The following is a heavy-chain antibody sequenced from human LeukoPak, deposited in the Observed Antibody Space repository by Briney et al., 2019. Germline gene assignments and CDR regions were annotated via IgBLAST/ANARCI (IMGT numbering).Heavy chain of an antibody. CDR2: INPNSGGT. CDR1: GYTFTGYY. V-gene: IGHV1-2*02. D-gene: IGHD3-3*01. J-gene: IGHJ4*02. CDR3: ARGFGVLITPGY. Sequence: ASVKVSCKASGYTFTGYYMHWVRQAPGQGLERMGWINPNSGGTNYAQKFQGRVTMTRDTSISTAYMELSRLRSDDTAVYYCARGFGVLITPGYWGQGTLVTVSS.